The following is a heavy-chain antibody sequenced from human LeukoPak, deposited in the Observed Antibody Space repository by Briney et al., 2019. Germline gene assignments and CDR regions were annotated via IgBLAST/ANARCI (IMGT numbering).Heavy chain of an antibody. J-gene: IGHJ4*02. CDR3: ARVRTRKYYYDSSGLIY. V-gene: IGHV4-34*01. CDR2: INHSGST. D-gene: IGHD3-22*01. Sequence: KTSETLSLTCAVYGGSFSGYYWSWIRQPPGKGLEWIGEINHSGSTNYNPSLKSRVTISVDTSKNQFSLKLSSVTAADTAVYYYARVRTRKYYYDSSGLIYWGQGTLVTVSS. CDR1: GGSFSGYY.